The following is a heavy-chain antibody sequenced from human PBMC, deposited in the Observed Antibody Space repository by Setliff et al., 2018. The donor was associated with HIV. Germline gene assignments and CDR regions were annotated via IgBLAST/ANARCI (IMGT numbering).Heavy chain of an antibody. V-gene: IGHV4-34*01. J-gene: IGHJ6*03. CDR2: INHSGST. CDR1: GESFSAYF. Sequence: PSETLSLTCAVYGESFSAYFWSWIRQPPGKGLEWIGLINHSGSTNYNPSLKSRVTISVDTSKNQFSLKLSSVTAADTAVYYCVREPNWGAVTSYEYYYSMDVWGKGTTVTVSS. D-gene: IGHD4-17*01. CDR3: VREPNWGAVTSYEYYYSMDV.